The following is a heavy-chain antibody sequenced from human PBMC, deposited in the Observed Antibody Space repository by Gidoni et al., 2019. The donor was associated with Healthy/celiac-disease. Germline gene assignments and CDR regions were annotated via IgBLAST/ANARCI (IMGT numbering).Heavy chain of an antibody. V-gene: IGHV3-9*01. CDR3: AKDIRGWYESSLLDY. CDR2: ISWNSGSI. Sequence: EVQLVESGGGLVQPGRSLRLSCAASGFTFDDYAMHWFRQAPGKGLEWVSGISWNSGSIGYADSVKGRFTISRDNAKNSLYLKMNSLRAEDTALYYCAKDIRGWYESSLLDYWGQGTLVTVSS. D-gene: IGHD6-19*01. CDR1: GFTFDDYA. J-gene: IGHJ4*02.